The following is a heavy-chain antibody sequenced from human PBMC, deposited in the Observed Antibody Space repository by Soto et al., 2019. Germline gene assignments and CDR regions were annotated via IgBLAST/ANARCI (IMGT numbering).Heavy chain of an antibody. CDR1: GFTFSNAW. Sequence: GGSLRLSCAASGFTFSNAWMNWVRQAPGKGLEWVGRIKSKTDGGTTDYAAPVKGRFTISRDDSKNTLYLQMNSLKTEDTAVYYCTTGIVVVITSVQAPHDYWGQGTLVTVSS. J-gene: IGHJ4*02. CDR2: IKSKTDGGTT. V-gene: IGHV3-15*07. D-gene: IGHD3-22*01. CDR3: TTGIVVVITSVQAPHDY.